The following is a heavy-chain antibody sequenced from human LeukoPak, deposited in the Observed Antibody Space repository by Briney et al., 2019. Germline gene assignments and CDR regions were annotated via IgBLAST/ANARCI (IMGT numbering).Heavy chain of an antibody. V-gene: IGHV6-1*01. CDR1: GDKISDNITA. D-gene: IGHD2-15*01. Sequence: SQTLSLTCAISGDKISDNITAWNWIRQSPSRGLEWLGRTYYRSKWYSDYAVSVKSRATINPDTSKNQFSLQLSSVTPEDTGVYYCARGYGFDYWGQGILVTASS. CDR2: TYYRSKWYS. CDR3: ARGYGFDY. J-gene: IGHJ4*02.